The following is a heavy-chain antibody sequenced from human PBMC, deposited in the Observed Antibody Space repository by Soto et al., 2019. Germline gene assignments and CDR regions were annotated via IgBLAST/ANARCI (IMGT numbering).Heavy chain of an antibody. CDR1: GTSISSSDYY. Sequence: SETLSLTCTVSGTSISSSDYYWGWIRQPPGKGLGWITSIYYTGMTYYNPSLKSRVTISVDRSKNQLSLKLNSVTAADRAVYYCAIVPCNSNGDRQFDYLGQGTLVTVPS. D-gene: IGHD1-26*01. V-gene: IGHV4-39*01. CDR3: AIVPCNSNGDRQFDY. CDR2: IYYTGMT. J-gene: IGHJ4*02.